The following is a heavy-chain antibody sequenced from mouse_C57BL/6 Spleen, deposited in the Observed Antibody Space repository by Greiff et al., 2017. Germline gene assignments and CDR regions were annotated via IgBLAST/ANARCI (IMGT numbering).Heavy chain of an antibody. J-gene: IGHJ2*01. CDR3: ARKGLGSTYFDY. Sequence: QVQLQQPGAELVRPGSSVKLSCKASGYTFTSYWLDWVKQRPGQGLERIGNIYPSDSETHYNQKFKDKATLTVDKSTSTAYMQLNSMTSEDYEVYKCARKGLGSTYFDYWGQGTTLTVSS. CDR1: GYTFTSYW. CDR2: IYPSDSET. V-gene: IGHV1-61*01. D-gene: IGHD1-1*01.